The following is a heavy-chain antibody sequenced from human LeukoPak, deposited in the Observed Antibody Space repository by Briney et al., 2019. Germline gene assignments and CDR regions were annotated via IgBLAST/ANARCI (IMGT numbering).Heavy chain of an antibody. Sequence: PSETLSLTCTVSGGSISSGSYYWSWIRQPAGKGLEWIGRIYTSGSTNYNPSLKSRVTISVDTSKNQFSLKLSSVTAADTAVYYCARIKGGDPSPNFDYWGQRTLVTVSS. J-gene: IGHJ4*02. V-gene: IGHV4-61*02. CDR2: IYTSGST. CDR1: GGSISSGSYY. D-gene: IGHD2-21*01. CDR3: ARIKGGDPSPNFDY.